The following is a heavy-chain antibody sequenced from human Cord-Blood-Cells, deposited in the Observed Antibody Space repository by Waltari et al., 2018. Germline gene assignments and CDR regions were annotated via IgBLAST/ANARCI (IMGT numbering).Heavy chain of an antibody. CDR2: VNPNSGNT. J-gene: IGHJ5*02. Sequence: QVQLVQSGAEVKKPGASVKVSCKASGYNFNSYDINRGRQATGQGLEWMGWVNPNSGNTGYAQKFEGRGTMTKNTSMSTAYMGLSILSSKDTAVYYCARGITGTNWFDPWGQGTLVTVSS. D-gene: IGHD1-7*01. V-gene: IGHV1-8*01. CDR1: GYNFNSYD. CDR3: ARGITGTNWFDP.